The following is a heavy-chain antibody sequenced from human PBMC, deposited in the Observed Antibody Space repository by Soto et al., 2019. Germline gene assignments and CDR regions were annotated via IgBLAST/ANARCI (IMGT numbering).Heavy chain of an antibody. Sequence: EVQLLDSGGGLVQPGGSLRLSCAASGFPFSNYAMTWVRQTPGTGPEWVSAISGSGDKTYYADSVKGRFTISRDSSKDTLFLRMNSLRGVDTAVYYCAVGIIWGQGTMVTVSS. CDR1: GFPFSNYA. J-gene: IGHJ3*02. CDR3: AVGII. CDR2: ISGSGDKT. V-gene: IGHV3-23*01.